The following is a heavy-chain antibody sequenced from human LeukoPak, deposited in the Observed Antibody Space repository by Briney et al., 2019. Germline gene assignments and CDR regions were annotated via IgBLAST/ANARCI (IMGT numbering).Heavy chain of an antibody. CDR2: IYSGGST. V-gene: IGHV3-66*01. J-gene: IGHJ4*02. CDR3: ARDIYGDPSDY. CDR1: GFTVSSNY. D-gene: IGHD4-17*01. Sequence: GGSLRLSCAASGFTVSSNYMSWVRQAPGKGLEWVSVIYSGGSTYYADSVKGRFTISRDNSKNTLYLQMNSLRAEDTAVYYCARDIYGDPSDYWGQGTLVTVSS.